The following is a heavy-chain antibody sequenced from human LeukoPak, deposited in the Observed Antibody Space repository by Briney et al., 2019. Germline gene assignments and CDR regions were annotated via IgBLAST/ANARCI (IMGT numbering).Heavy chain of an antibody. Sequence: ASVKVSCKASGYSFPSYDINWVRQATGQGLEWMGWMNPNSGNTGYAQKFQGRVTVTRNTSISTAYMELSSLRSEDTAVYYCARVDGYNAEFDYWGQGTLVTVSS. CDR2: MNPNSGNT. CDR1: GYSFPSYD. J-gene: IGHJ4*02. CDR3: ARVDGYNAEFDY. V-gene: IGHV1-8*01. D-gene: IGHD5-24*01.